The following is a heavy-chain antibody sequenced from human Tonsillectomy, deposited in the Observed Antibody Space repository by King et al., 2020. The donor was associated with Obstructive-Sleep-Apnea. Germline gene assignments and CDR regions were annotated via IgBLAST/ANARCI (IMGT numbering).Heavy chain of an antibody. V-gene: IGHV4-31*03. Sequence: VQLQESGPGLVKPSQTLSLTCTVSGGSISSGGYYWSWIRQHPGKGLEWIGYIYYSGSTYYNPSLKGRVTISVDTSKNQFSLKLSSVTAADTAVYYCARESVGGVIVRQDYYYGMDVWGQGTTVTVSS. CDR2: IYYSGST. D-gene: IGHD3-16*02. J-gene: IGHJ6*02. CDR3: ARESVGGVIVRQDYYYGMDV. CDR1: GGSISSGGYY.